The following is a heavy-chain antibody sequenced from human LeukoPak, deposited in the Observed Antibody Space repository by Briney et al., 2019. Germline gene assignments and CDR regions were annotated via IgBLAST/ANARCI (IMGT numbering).Heavy chain of an antibody. Sequence: PSETLSLTCTVSGGSISSGGYYWSWIRQHPGKGLEWIGYIYYSGSTNYNPSLKSRVTISVDTSKNQFSLKLSSVTAADTAVYYCARAENSYGYYFDYWGQGTLVTVSS. J-gene: IGHJ4*02. V-gene: IGHV4-61*08. CDR2: IYYSGST. D-gene: IGHD5-18*01. CDR3: ARAENSYGYYFDY. CDR1: GGSISSGGYY.